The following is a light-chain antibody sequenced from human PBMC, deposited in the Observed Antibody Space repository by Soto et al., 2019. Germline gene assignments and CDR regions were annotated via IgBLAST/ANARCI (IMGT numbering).Light chain of an antibody. J-gene: IGKJ4*01. CDR1: QSVSSY. CDR3: QQRSNWLT. Sequence: EIVLTQSPSTLSLSPGERATLSCRASQSVSSYLAWYQHKPGQAPRLLIYDASNRATGIPARFSGSGSGTDFTLTNRSLEPEDFAVYYCQQRSNWLTVGGGTKVDIE. CDR2: DAS. V-gene: IGKV3-11*01.